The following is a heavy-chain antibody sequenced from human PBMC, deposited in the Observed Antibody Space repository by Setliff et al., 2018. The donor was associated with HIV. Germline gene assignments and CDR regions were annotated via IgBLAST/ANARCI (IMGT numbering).Heavy chain of an antibody. CDR1: GGSFSGYY. Sequence: SETLSLTCAVYGGSFSGYYWSWIRQPPGKGLEWIGEINHSGSTNYNPSLKSRVTISVDTSKKQFTLKLSSVTAADTAVYYCARRPYYFDYWGQGTLVTVSS. CDR2: INHSGST. CDR3: ARRPYYFDY. V-gene: IGHV4-34*01. J-gene: IGHJ4*02.